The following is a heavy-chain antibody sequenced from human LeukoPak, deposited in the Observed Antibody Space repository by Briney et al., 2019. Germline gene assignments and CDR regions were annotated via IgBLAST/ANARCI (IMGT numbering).Heavy chain of an antibody. Sequence: SQTLSLTCAISGDSFSSGSAAWNWIRQSPSRGLEWLGRTYYRSKWYNEYAVSVRSRITISPDTSKNQFSLQLNSVTPEDTAVYYCARGREDPNWFDPWGQGTLVTVSS. CDR1: GDSFSSGSAA. J-gene: IGHJ5*02. D-gene: IGHD1-26*01. V-gene: IGHV6-1*01. CDR2: TYYRSKWYN. CDR3: ARGREDPNWFDP.